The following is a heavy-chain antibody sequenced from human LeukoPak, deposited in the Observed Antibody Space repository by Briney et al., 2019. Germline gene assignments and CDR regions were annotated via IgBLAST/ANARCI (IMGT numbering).Heavy chain of an antibody. CDR1: GNSFTSYW. D-gene: IGHD2-15*01. Sequence: GEALKTSCKGAGNSFTSYWIGWGRPMPGEGLEMRGIIYPCDSDNRYSKSFEGQITISADKSISTAYLQWSSLKASDTAMYYCARQAVRNLVEPCDYWGRETLVTVSS. CDR2: IYPCDSDN. CDR3: ARQAVRNLVEPCDY. V-gene: IGHV5-51*01. J-gene: IGHJ4*02.